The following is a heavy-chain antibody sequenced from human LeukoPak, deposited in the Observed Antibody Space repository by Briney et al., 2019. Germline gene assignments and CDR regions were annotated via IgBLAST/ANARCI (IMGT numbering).Heavy chain of an antibody. CDR2: IIPFTGTT. D-gene: IGHD2-8*02. CDR1: GGTFNKYL. CDR3: VGTGTSDLVDI. J-gene: IGHJ3*02. V-gene: IGHV1-69*06. Sequence: SVKVSCKASGGTFNKYLISWVRQAPGQGLEWMGVIIPFTGTTHDAQKFQGRVTITADKSTGTAYMEMSGLRSEDPAVFYCVGTGTSDLVDIWGQGTKVIVSS.